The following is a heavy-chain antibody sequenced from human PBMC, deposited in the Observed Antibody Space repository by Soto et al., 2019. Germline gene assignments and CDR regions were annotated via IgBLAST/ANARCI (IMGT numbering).Heavy chain of an antibody. CDR1: GYTFISYG. CDR2: ISADNGNT. D-gene: IGHD6-19*01. J-gene: IGHJ1*01. CDR3: ARDGIVVPGTTSPQWYLKH. Sequence: GASVKVSCKTSGYTFISYGISWVRQAPGQGLEWMGWISADNGNTKYAQKFQGRVTMTTDTSTTTAYMELRSLRSDDTAVYYCARDGIVVPGTTSPQWYLKHWGQGTLVTVSS. V-gene: IGHV1-18*01.